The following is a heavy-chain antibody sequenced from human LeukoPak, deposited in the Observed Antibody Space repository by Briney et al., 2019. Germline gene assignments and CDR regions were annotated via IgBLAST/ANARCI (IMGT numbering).Heavy chain of an antibody. Sequence: SETLSLTCTVSGGSISGYYWSWIRQPPGKGLEWIGEINHSGSTNYNPSLKSRVTISVDTSKNQFSLKLSSVTAADTAVYYCARVIITMVRGVIGYYYYMDVWGKGTTVTVSS. D-gene: IGHD3-10*01. J-gene: IGHJ6*03. CDR3: ARVIITMVRGVIGYYYYMDV. CDR1: GGSISGYY. CDR2: INHSGST. V-gene: IGHV4-34*01.